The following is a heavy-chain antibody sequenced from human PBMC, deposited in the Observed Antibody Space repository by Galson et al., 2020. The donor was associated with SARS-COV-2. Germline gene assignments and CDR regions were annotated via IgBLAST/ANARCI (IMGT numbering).Heavy chain of an antibody. V-gene: IGHV1-58*02. CDR2: IVVGSGNT. D-gene: IGHD3-3*01. CDR3: AAPRVYDFWSGYYTGMGEVPYSYGMDV. J-gene: IGHJ6*02. CDR1: GFTFTSSA. Sequence: SVKVSCKASGFTFTSSAMQWVRQARGQRLEWIGWIVVGSGNTNYAQKFQERVTITRDMSTSTAYMELNSLRSEDTAVYYCAAPRVYDFWSGYYTGMGEVPYSYGMDVWGQGTTVTVSS.